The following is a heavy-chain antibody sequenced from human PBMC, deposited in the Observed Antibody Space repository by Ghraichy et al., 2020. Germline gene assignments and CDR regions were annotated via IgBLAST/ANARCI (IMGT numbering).Heavy chain of an antibody. CDR2: INHSGST. V-gene: IGHV4-34*01. CDR1: GGSFSGYY. D-gene: IGHD3-22*01. CDR3: AREINYYDSSGYSAFEAFDI. J-gene: IGHJ3*02. Sequence: SETLSLTCAVYGGSFSGYYWSWIRQPPGKGLEWIGEINHSGSTNYNPSLKSRVTISVDTSKNQFSLKLSSVTAADTAVYYCAREINYYDSSGYSAFEAFDIWGQGTMVTVSS.